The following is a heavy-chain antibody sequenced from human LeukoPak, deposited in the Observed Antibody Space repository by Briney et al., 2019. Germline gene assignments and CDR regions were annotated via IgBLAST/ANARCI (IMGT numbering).Heavy chain of an antibody. J-gene: IGHJ4*02. CDR3: ASPLYHDTRGFYYQVSD. D-gene: IGHD3-22*01. V-gene: IGHV3-21*01. CDR2: ISSRSGDI. CDR1: GFTFSSYS. Sequence: PGGSLRLSCAASGFTFSSYSMNWVRQAPGKGLEWVSSISSRSGDIYYADSVKGRFTISRDNAKNSLYLQMNSLRAEDTAVYYCASPLYHDTRGFYYQVSDWGQGTLVTVSS.